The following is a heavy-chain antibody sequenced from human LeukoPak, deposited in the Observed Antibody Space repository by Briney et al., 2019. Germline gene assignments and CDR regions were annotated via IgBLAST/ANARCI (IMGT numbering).Heavy chain of an antibody. Sequence: SETLSLTCTVSGGSIKSYYWSWIRQPAGKGLEWIGRIYTSGSTNYNPSLKSRVTISVDTSKNQFSLKLSSVTAADTAVYYCARGPRIVVVRTQPSRKIMDVWGQGTTVTVSS. CDR2: IYTSGST. D-gene: IGHD2-15*01. CDR3: ARGPRIVVVRTQPSRKIMDV. J-gene: IGHJ6*02. CDR1: GGSIKSYY. V-gene: IGHV4-4*07.